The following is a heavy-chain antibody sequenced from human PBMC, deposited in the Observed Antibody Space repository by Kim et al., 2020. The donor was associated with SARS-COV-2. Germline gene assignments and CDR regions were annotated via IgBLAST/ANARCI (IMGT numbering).Heavy chain of an antibody. D-gene: IGHD5-18*01. J-gene: IGHJ4*02. CDR3: ASGYSYGSFFDY. V-gene: IGHV4-61*02. CDR2: IYTSGST. CDR1: GGSISSGSYY. Sequence: SETLSLTCTVSGGSISSGSYYWSWIRQPAGKGLEWIGRIYTSGSTNYNPSLKSRVTISVDTSKNQFSLKLSSVTAADTAVYYCASGYSYGSFFDYWGQGTLVTVSS.